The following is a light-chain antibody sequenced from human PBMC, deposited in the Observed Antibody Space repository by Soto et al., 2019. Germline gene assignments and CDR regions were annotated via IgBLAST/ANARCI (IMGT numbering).Light chain of an antibody. CDR3: QQYYEWPT. CDR1: QRITT. J-gene: IGKJ1*01. V-gene: IGKV3-15*01. Sequence: EIVMTKSPATLSLSPGERATLSCRASQRITTVAWYQQKPGQAPRLLIYGLSIRAPGVPARSSVSGSGTEFTLTISSLQSEDFAVYFCQQYYEWPTFGQGTRVEVK. CDR2: GLS.